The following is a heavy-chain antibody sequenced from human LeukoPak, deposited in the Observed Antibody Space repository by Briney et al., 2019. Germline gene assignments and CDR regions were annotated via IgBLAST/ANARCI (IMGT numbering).Heavy chain of an antibody. CDR3: ARGTFVSYFDY. CDR1: GGSISSYY. Sequence: PSETLSLTCTVSGGSISSYYWTWIRQPPGKGLEWIGYIYYSERTNYNPSLKSRVTISVDTSKNQFSLKLSSVTAADTAVYYCARGTFVSYFDYWGQGTLVTVSS. CDR2: IYYSERT. D-gene: IGHD3-16*01. J-gene: IGHJ4*02. V-gene: IGHV4-59*12.